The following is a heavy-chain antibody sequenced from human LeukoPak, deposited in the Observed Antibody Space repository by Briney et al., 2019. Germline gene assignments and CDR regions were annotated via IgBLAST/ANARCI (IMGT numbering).Heavy chain of an antibody. J-gene: IGHJ3*02. Sequence: PGRSLRLSCAASGFTFDDYAMHWVRQAPGKGLEWVSGICWNSGSIGYADSVRGRFTISRDNAKNSLYLQMNSLRAEDTALYYCAKVMGQQLVRIDAFDIWGQGTMVTVSS. V-gene: IGHV3-9*01. CDR1: GFTFDDYA. CDR2: ICWNSGSI. D-gene: IGHD6-13*01. CDR3: AKVMGQQLVRIDAFDI.